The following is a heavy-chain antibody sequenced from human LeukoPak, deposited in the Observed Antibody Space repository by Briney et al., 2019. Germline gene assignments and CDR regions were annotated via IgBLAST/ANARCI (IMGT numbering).Heavy chain of an antibody. J-gene: IGHJ4*02. CDR1: GGSISSYY. Sequence: PSETLSLTCTVSGGSISSYYWSWIRQPPGKGLEWIGYINYGGSTNYNPSLKSRVTISVDTSKNQFSLKMNSVTAADTAVYYCASGMRGYAYWGQGSLVTVSS. D-gene: IGHD3-16*01. CDR3: ASGMRGYAY. CDR2: INYGGST. V-gene: IGHV4-59*01.